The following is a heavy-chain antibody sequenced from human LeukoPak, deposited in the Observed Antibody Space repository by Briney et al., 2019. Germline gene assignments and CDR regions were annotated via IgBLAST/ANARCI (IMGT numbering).Heavy chain of an antibody. D-gene: IGHD3-10*01. V-gene: IGHV3-48*03. CDR2: ISSTGRTI. J-gene: IGHJ4*02. CDR3: VKDRTGTYTLDY. CDR1: GFTFSSYE. Sequence: GGSLRLSCAVSGFTFSSYEMNWVRQAPGKGLEWVSYISSTGRTIYYADSLKGRFTISRDNAKNSLYLQMNSLRAEDTAVYYCVKDRTGTYTLDYWGQGTLVTVSS.